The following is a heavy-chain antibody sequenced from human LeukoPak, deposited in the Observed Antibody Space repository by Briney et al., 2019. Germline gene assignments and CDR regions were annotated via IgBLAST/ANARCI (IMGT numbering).Heavy chain of an antibody. J-gene: IGHJ6*03. CDR2: ISSSGSTI. D-gene: IGHD3-3*01. CDR3: ARVAYDFWSGYRSGGYYYMDV. CDR1: GFTFSDYY. V-gene: IGHV3-11*04. Sequence: GGSLRLSCAASGFTFSDYYMSWIRQAPGKGLEWVSYISSSGSTIYYADSVKGRFTISRDNAKNSLYLQMNSLRAEDTAVYYCARVAYDFWSGYRSGGYYYMDVWGKGTTVTVSS.